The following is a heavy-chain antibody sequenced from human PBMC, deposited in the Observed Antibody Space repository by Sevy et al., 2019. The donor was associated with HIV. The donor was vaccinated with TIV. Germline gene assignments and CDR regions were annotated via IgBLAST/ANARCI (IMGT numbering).Heavy chain of an antibody. CDR3: AGDARGDEALPDY. V-gene: IGHV3-30*09. CDR1: VFNFSTYA. J-gene: IGHJ4*02. CDR2: ISSDVIRK. Sequence: LSCSVSVFNFSTYAMHWVRQAPGKGLERVAVISSDVIRKYYGASVSGRFAISRENSNNTLSLQMNSLRIEDTAVYYWAGDARGDEALPDYWGQGTLVTVSS. D-gene: IGHD3-16*01.